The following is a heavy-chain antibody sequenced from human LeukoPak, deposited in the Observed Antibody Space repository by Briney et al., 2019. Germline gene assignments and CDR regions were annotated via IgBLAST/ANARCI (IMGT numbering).Heavy chain of an antibody. Sequence: SETLSLTCAVYGGSFIGYYWSWIRQPPGKGLEWIGEINHSGSTNYNPSLKSRVTISIDTSKNQFSLKLSSVTAADTAVYYCARGPTIDYDILTGYYYFDYWGQGTLVTVSS. J-gene: IGHJ4*02. CDR1: GGSFIGYY. V-gene: IGHV4-34*01. CDR2: INHSGST. CDR3: ARGPTIDYDILTGYYYFDY. D-gene: IGHD3-9*01.